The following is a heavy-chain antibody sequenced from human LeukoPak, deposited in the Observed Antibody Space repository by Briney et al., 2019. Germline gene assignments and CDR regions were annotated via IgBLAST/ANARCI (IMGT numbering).Heavy chain of an antibody. CDR1: GYTFTGYY. J-gene: IGHJ5*02. Sequence: ASVKVSCKASGYTFTGYYMHWVRQAPGQGLEWMGWINPNSGGTNYAQKFQGRVTMTRDTSISTAYMELSRRRSDDTAVYYCVRVLRAAGFLFDPWGQGTLVTVSS. D-gene: IGHD2-15*01. CDR2: INPNSGGT. V-gene: IGHV1-2*02. CDR3: VRVLRAAGFLFDP.